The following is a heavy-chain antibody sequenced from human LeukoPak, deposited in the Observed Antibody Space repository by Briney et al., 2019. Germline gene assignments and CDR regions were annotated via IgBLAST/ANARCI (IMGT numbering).Heavy chain of an antibody. D-gene: IGHD1-26*01. J-gene: IGHJ4*02. Sequence: GGSLRLSCAPSGLSFSNYGMHWVRQPPGKGREGLAFIRYDGTNKYYADSVNGRFTIARDNSKNTLYLEMNSLRVEDTAVYCCAKDLSPMVGAKIFDYWGQGTLVTVSS. CDR2: IRYDGTNK. CDR1: GLSFSNYG. CDR3: AKDLSPMVGAKIFDY. V-gene: IGHV3-30*02.